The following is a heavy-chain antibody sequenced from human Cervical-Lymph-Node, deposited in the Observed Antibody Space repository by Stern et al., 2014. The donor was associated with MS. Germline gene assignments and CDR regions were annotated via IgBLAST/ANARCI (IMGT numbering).Heavy chain of an antibody. CDR2: IGTNIGNT. J-gene: IGHJ3*01. CDR1: GYTFTDYA. CDR3: RAGSDAFDV. Sequence: QVQLVESGAEVKKPGASVKVSCKASGYTFTDYAISWVRQAPGQGLEWMGWIGTNIGNTNYAQKFQGRVTLATATSTSTVYMELRSLRSDDTAMYYCRAGSDAFDVWGQGTMVTVSS. V-gene: IGHV1-18*01. D-gene: IGHD6-13*01.